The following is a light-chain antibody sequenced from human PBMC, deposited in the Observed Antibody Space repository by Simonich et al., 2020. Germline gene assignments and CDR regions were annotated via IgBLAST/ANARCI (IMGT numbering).Light chain of an antibody. CDR3: MQSIQLPIT. Sequence: DIVMTQTPLSLSVTPGQPASISCKSSQSLLHSDGKTYLYWYLQKPGQSPQLRISEVSNRFSGVPDRFSGSGSGTEFTLKISRVEAEDVGVYYCMQSIQLPITFGQGTRLEIK. V-gene: IGKV2D-29*02. CDR1: QSLLHSDGKTY. CDR2: EVS. J-gene: IGKJ5*01.